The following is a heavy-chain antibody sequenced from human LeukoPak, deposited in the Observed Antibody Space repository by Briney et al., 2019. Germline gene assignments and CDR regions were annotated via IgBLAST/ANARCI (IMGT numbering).Heavy chain of an antibody. CDR3: ARGGMYYYDSSGQL. CDR1: GGSISSYY. J-gene: IGHJ4*02. Sequence: SETLSLTCTVSGGSISSYYWSWIRQPPGKGLEWIGYIYYSGSTNYNPSLKSRVAISVDTSKNQFSLKLSSVTAADTAVYYCARGGMYYYDSSGQLWGQGTLVTVSS. V-gene: IGHV4-59*01. CDR2: IYYSGST. D-gene: IGHD3-22*01.